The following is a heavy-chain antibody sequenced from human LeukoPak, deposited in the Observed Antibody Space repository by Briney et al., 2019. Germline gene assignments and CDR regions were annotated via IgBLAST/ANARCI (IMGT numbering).Heavy chain of an antibody. CDR3: ARGSYYYDSSGYYDY. CDR1: GGSISSSNW. V-gene: IGHV4-4*02. D-gene: IGHD3-22*01. CDR2: INHSGST. J-gene: IGHJ4*02. Sequence: KSSGTLSLTCAVSGGSISSSNWWSWVRQPPGKGLEWIGEINHSGSTNYNPSLKSRVTISVDTSKNQFSLKLSSVTAADTAVYYCARGSYYYDSSGYYDYWGQGTLVTVSS.